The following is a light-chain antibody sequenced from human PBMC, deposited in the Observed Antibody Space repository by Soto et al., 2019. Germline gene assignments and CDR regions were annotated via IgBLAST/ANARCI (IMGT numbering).Light chain of an antibody. Sequence: EIVLTQSPGTLSLSPGERAPLSCRASHSVSSSYLACYQQKPVQAPMLLIYGASSRATCIPDRFSGSGSGTDFTLTISRLDPEDFALYYCQQYGSSPPTFGQGPKVEIK. J-gene: IGKJ1*01. CDR3: QQYGSSPPT. V-gene: IGKV3-20*01. CDR2: GAS. CDR1: HSVSSSY.